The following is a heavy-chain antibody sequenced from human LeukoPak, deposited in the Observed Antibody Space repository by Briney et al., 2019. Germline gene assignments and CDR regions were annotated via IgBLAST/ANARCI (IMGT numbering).Heavy chain of an antibody. D-gene: IGHD3-3*01. CDR3: ARELRLRFFDI. J-gene: IGHJ4*02. V-gene: IGHV4-59*01. Sequence: SETLSLACSVSGGSISTYCWSWIRQSPGKGLEWIGYMYYSGSSTYNPSLKSRVTISGDRSKNQFSLKVYSVTAADTAVYYCARELRLRFFDIWGPGTVVTVSS. CDR1: GGSISTYC. CDR2: MYYSGSS.